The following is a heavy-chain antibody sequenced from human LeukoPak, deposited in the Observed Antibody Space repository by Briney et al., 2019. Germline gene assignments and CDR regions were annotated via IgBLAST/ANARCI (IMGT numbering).Heavy chain of an antibody. CDR3: AKDRVYYDSSGYYSDAFDI. Sequence: GGSLRLSCAASGFTFSSYAMSWVRQVPGKGLEWVSAISGSGGSTYYADSVKGRFTISRDNSKNTLYLQMNSLRAEDTAVYYCAKDRVYYDSSGYYSDAFDIWGQGTMVTVSS. J-gene: IGHJ3*02. V-gene: IGHV3-23*01. CDR2: ISGSGGST. D-gene: IGHD3-22*01. CDR1: GFTFSSYA.